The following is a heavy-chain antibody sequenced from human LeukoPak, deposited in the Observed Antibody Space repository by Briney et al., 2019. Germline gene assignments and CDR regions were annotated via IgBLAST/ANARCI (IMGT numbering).Heavy chain of an antibody. CDR3: AKAPDYGDYARYYFDY. CDR2: ISSSGSTI. D-gene: IGHD4-17*01. V-gene: IGHV3-48*03. J-gene: IGHJ4*02. Sequence: PGGSLRLSCAASGFTFSSYEMNWVRQAPGKGLEWVSYISSSGSTIYYADSVKGRFTISRDNSKNTLYLQMNSLRAEDTAVYYCAKAPDYGDYARYYFDYWGQGTLVTVSS. CDR1: GFTFSSYE.